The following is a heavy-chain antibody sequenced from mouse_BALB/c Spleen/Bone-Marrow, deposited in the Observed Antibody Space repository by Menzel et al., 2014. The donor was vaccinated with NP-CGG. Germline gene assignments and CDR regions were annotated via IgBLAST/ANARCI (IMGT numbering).Heavy chain of an antibody. Sequence: EVKVVESGAELVKPGASVKLSCTASGFNIKDTYMHWVKQRPEQGLEWIGRIDPANGNIKYDPKFQGEATITADTSSNTAYLQLSSLTSEDTAVYYCAPYYYGRWFANWGQGTLVTVSA. CDR1: GFNIKDTY. V-gene: IGHV14-3*02. D-gene: IGHD1-1*01. CDR3: APYYYGRWFAN. J-gene: IGHJ3*01. CDR2: IDPANGNI.